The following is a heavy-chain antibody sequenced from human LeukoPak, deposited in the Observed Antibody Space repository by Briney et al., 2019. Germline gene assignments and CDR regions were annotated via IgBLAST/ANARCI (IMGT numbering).Heavy chain of an antibody. V-gene: IGHV1-2*02. CDR2: IDPNSGGT. CDR1: GYTFTGYY. CDR3: ARDAYSGYDDPDNYHYYYYMDV. D-gene: IGHD5-12*01. Sequence: ASVKVSCKASGYTFTGYYMHWVRQAPGQGLEWMGWIDPNSGGTNYAQKFQGRVTMTRDTSISTAYMELSRLRSDDTAVYYCARDAYSGYDDPDNYHYYYYMDVWGKGTTVTVSS. J-gene: IGHJ6*03.